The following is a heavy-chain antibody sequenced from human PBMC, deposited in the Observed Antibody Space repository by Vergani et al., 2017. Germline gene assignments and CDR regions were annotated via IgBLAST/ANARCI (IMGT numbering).Heavy chain of an antibody. CDR3: AQVLGITLTGGWGGLDS. CDR1: GFTFDNYA. V-gene: IGHV3-23*01. Sequence: EVHLLESGGGLIQPGGSLRISCAASGFTFDNYAMTWVRQAPGKGLQWVSGISGSGSSKFYEDSLKGRVTISRDKSKNTLFLEMNSLRTEDTATYFGAQVLGITLTGGWGGLDSWGPGTVVLVSS. J-gene: IGHJ4*02. CDR2: ISGSGSSK. D-gene: IGHD7-27*01.